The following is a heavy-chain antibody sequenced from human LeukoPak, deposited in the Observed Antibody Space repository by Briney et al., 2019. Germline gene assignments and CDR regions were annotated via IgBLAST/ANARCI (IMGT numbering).Heavy chain of an antibody. CDR2: IFPGNSDT. V-gene: IGHV5-51*01. CDR1: GYSFTSYW. J-gene: IGHJ3*02. CDR3: ATKSLTSQASDI. Sequence: GESLKISCEGSGYSFTSYWIGWARQMPGKGLEWMAIIFPGNSDTIYSPSFQGQVTISADKSISTAYLQWRGLKASDTAMYYCATKSLTSQASDIWGQGTMVTVSS.